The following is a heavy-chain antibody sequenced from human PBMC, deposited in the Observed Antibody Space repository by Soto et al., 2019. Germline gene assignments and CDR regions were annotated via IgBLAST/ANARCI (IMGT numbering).Heavy chain of an antibody. D-gene: IGHD6-13*01. J-gene: IGHJ6*02. CDR1: GGSISSSSYY. Sequence: SETLSLTCTVSGGSISSSSYYWGWIRQPPGKGLEWIGSIYYSGSTYYNPSLKSRVTISVDTSKNQFSLKLSSVTATDTAVYYCARQVSSSRGYYYYGMDVWGQGTTVTVSS. CDR2: IYYSGST. V-gene: IGHV4-39*01. CDR3: ARQVSSSRGYYYYGMDV.